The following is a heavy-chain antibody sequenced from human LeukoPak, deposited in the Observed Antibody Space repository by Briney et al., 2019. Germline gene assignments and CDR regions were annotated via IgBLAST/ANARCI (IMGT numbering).Heavy chain of an antibody. CDR1: GGSISSYY. J-gene: IGHJ4*02. D-gene: IGHD5-18*01. Sequence: PSQTLSLTCTVSGGSISSYYWSWIRQPPGKGLEWIGYIYYSGSTNYNPSLKSRVTISVDTSKNQFSLKLSSVTAADTAVYYCARDRFPYSADYWGQGTLVTVSS. CDR3: ARDRFPYSADY. CDR2: IYYSGST. V-gene: IGHV4-59*01.